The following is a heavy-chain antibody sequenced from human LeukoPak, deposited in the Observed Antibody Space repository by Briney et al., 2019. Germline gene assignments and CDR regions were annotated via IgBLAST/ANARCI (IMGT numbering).Heavy chain of an antibody. CDR3: ARGGNNCSGGSCYSVATDY. J-gene: IGHJ4*02. Sequence: SETLSLTCAVYGGSFSGYYWSWIRQPPGKGLEWIGEINHSGSTNYNPSLKSRVTISVDTSKNQFSLKLSSVAAADTAVYYCARGGNNCSGGSCYSVATDYWGQGTLVTVSS. CDR1: GGSFSGYY. D-gene: IGHD2-15*01. V-gene: IGHV4-34*01. CDR2: INHSGST.